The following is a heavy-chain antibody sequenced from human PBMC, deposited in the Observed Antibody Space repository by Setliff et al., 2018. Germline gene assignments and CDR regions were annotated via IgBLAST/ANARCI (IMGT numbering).Heavy chain of an antibody. CDR2: IYYSGST. CDR3: ARDQSYSMDV. Sequence: PGGSLRLSCAASGFTFSSYWMSWVRQAPGKGLEWIGSIYYSGSTYYNPSLKSRVTISVDTSKKQFSLKLSSVTAEDTAVYYCARDQSYSMDVWGQGTTVTVSS. CDR1: GFTFSSYW. J-gene: IGHJ6*02. V-gene: IGHV4-39*07.